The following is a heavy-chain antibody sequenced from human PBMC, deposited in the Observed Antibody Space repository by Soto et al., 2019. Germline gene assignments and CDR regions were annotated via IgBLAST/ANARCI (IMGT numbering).Heavy chain of an antibody. CDR1: GYPFTSYG. CDR2: ISAYNGKR. V-gene: IGHV1-18*01. Sequence: GQLLQSGDEVKTPGASVRFSCRASGYPFTSYGISWVRQAPGQGLEWVAWISAYNGKRDTAQKFQDRVTMTLDPSTDTAHMVLGDLTSADTAVYYCARGRIVASIHDAFEIWGQGTKVTVSS. D-gene: IGHD5-12*01. J-gene: IGHJ3*02. CDR3: ARGRIVASIHDAFEI.